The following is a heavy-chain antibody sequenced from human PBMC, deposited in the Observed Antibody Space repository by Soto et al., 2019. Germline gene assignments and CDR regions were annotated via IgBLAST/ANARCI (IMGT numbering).Heavy chain of an antibody. CDR1: GGTFSSYA. Sequence: QVQLVQSGAEVKKPGSSVKVSCKASGGTFSSYAISWVRQAPGQGLEWMGGIIPIFGTANYAQQFQGRVTITADESTSTAYMELSSLRSEGTAVYYCARARPYYDFWSGYYPDYWGQGTLVTVSS. CDR3: ARARPYYDFWSGYYPDY. V-gene: IGHV1-69*01. J-gene: IGHJ4*02. CDR2: IIPIFGTA. D-gene: IGHD3-3*01.